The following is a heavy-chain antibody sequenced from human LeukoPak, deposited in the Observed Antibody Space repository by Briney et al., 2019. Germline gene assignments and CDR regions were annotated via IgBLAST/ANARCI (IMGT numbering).Heavy chain of an antibody. Sequence: ASVKVSCKASGYTFTNYAINWVRQAPGQGLEWMGWINTNTGNPMYAQGFTGRFVFSLDTSVSTAYLQISSLKAGDTAVYFCARQGRGGIYFFDFWGQGTLVTVSS. V-gene: IGHV7-4-1*02. CDR1: GYTFTNYA. CDR3: ARQGRGGIYFFDF. J-gene: IGHJ4*02. D-gene: IGHD2-21*01. CDR2: INTNTGNP.